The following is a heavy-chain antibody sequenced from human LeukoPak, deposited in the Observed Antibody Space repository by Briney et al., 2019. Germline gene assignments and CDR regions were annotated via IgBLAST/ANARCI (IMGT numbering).Heavy chain of an antibody. Sequence: ASVKVSCKASGYTFTSYGISWVRQAPGQELEWMGWISAYNGNTNYAQKLQGRVTMTTDTSTSTAYMELRSLRSDDTAVYYCARVARYSSSWYYFDYWGQGTLVTVSS. CDR1: GYTFTSYG. V-gene: IGHV1-18*01. CDR2: ISAYNGNT. J-gene: IGHJ4*02. CDR3: ARVARYSSSWYYFDY. D-gene: IGHD6-13*01.